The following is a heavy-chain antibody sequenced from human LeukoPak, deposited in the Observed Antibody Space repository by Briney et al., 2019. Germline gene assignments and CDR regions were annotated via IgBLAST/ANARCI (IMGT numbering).Heavy chain of an antibody. CDR3: ARGFYYYYYMDV. J-gene: IGHJ6*03. CDR2: IIPIFGTA. V-gene: IGHV1-69*05. Sequence: SVKVSCKASGGTFGSYAISWVRQAPGQGLEWMGRIIPIFGTANYAQKFQGRVTITTDESTSTAYMELSSLRSEDTAVYYCARGFYYYYYMDVWGKGTTVTVSS. CDR1: GGTFGSYA.